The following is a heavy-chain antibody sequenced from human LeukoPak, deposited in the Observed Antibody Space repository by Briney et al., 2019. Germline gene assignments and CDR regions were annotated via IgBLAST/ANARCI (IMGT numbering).Heavy chain of an antibody. J-gene: IGHJ5*02. CDR3: ARGRITMVRGVPFDP. Sequence: SETLSLTCTVSGGSISSYYWSWIRQPAGKGLEWIGRIYTSGSTNYSPSLKSRVTMSVDTSKNQYSLKLSSVTAADTAVYYCARGRITMVRGVPFDPWGQGTLVTVSS. CDR1: GGSISSYY. CDR2: IYTSGST. D-gene: IGHD3-10*01. V-gene: IGHV4-4*07.